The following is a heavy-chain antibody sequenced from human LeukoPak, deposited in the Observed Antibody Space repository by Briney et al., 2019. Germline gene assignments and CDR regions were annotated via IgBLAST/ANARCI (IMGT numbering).Heavy chain of an antibody. CDR2: ISGSGDST. D-gene: IGHD3-10*01. CDR3: AKGLWFGELTPVPFDY. CDR1: GFTFSSYA. Sequence: GGSLRLSCAASGFTFSSYAMSWVRQAPGKGLEWVSAISGSGDSTYYADSVKGRFTISRDNSKNTLYLQMNSLRAEDTAVYYCAKGLWFGELTPVPFDYWGQGTLVTVSS. J-gene: IGHJ4*02. V-gene: IGHV3-23*01.